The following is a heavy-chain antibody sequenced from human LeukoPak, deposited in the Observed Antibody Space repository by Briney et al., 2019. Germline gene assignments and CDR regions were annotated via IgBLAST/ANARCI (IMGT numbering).Heavy chain of an antibody. D-gene: IGHD6-19*01. V-gene: IGHV3-23*01. CDR1: GFTFSSYA. Sequence: LSGGSLRLSCAASGFTFSSYAMSWVRQASGKGPEWVSAISGSGGSTYYADSVKGRFTISRDNSKNTLYLQTNSLRAEDTAVYYCAKVDVGGWFNYWGQGTLVTVSP. CDR3: AKVDVGGWFNY. J-gene: IGHJ4*02. CDR2: ISGSGGST.